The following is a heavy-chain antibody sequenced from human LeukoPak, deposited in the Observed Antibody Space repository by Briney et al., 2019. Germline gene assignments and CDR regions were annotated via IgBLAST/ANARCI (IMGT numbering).Heavy chain of an antibody. CDR3: AEQLAGYFDY. J-gene: IGHJ4*02. Sequence: GGSLRLSCAASGFTFSSYSMNWVRQAPGKGLEWVSYISSSSSTIYYADSVKGRFTISRDNAKNSLYLQMNSLRAEDTAVYSCAEQLAGYFDYWGQGTLVTVSS. D-gene: IGHD6-6*01. CDR1: GFTFSSYS. CDR2: ISSSSSTI. V-gene: IGHV3-48*01.